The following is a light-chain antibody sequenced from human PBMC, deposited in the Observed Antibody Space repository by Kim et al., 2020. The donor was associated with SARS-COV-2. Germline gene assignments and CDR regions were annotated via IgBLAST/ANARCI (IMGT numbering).Light chain of an antibody. CDR2: DST. CDR1: TGAVTSGHY. J-gene: IGLJ2*01. CDR3: LLSYSGLVF. V-gene: IGLV7-46*01. Sequence: PAGTVTLTCASSTGAVTSGHYASSFQHKPGQAPKTLFYDSTHKHSWTPARFSGSLLGGSAALTLSGAQPEDDADYYCLLSYSGLVFFGGGTQLTVL.